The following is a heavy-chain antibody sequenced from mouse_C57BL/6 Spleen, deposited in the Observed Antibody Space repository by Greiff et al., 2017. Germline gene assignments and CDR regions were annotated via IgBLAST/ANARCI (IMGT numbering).Heavy chain of an antibody. D-gene: IGHD1-1*01. V-gene: IGHV1-80*01. CDR2: IYPGDGDT. CDR1: GYAFSSYW. Sequence: QVQLKESGAELVKPGASVKISCKASGYAFSSYWMNWVKQRPGKGLEWIGQIYPGDGDTNYNGKFKGKATLTADKSSSTAYMQLSSLTSEDSAVYFCARKGFTTVGYFDYWGQGTTLTVSS. J-gene: IGHJ2*01. CDR3: ARKGFTTVGYFDY.